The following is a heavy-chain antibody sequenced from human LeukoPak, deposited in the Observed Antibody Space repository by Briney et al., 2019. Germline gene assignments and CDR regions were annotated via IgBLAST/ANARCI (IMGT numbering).Heavy chain of an antibody. D-gene: IGHD6-13*01. CDR2: IKPDGSEK. CDR3: ARVRSSIWSRQVSIWFDP. CDR1: GVTFSTHW. Sequence: GGSLRLSCAASGVTFSTHWMSWVRQAPGKGLQWVANIKPDGSEKFYVHSVKGRFTISRDNAKDSLYLQLNGLRAEDTALYYCARVRSSIWSRQVSIWFDPWGQGTLVTVSS. V-gene: IGHV3-7*01. J-gene: IGHJ5*02.